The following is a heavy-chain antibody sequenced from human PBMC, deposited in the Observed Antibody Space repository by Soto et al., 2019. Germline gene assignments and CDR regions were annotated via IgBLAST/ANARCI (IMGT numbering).Heavy chain of an antibody. D-gene: IGHD3-22*01. V-gene: IGHV4-34*01. J-gene: IGHJ2*01. CDR3: ERVLRIVAIGYFDL. Sequence: QVQLQQWGAGLLKPSETLSLTCAVYGGSFSGYYWSRIRQPPGKGLKWIGEINHSGSTNYNPSLKSRVTISVDTSTNQFSLKLSSVTAADTAVDYCERVLRIVAIGYFDLWGRGTLVTVSS. CDR1: GGSFSGYY. CDR2: INHSGST.